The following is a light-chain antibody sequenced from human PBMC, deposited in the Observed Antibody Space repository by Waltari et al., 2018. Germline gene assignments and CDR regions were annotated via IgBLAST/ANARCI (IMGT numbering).Light chain of an antibody. Sequence: DIVLSQSPATLSLSPGERATLSCRASQSVSRYLAWSQQKPSQAPSLLIYDASNRATVIPVRFSGSGSGTDFTLTISSLGPEDFAVYYCLQHSNWPRFTFGPGTKVDIK. V-gene: IGKV3-11*01. J-gene: IGKJ3*01. CDR2: DAS. CDR1: QSVSRY. CDR3: LQHSNWPRFT.